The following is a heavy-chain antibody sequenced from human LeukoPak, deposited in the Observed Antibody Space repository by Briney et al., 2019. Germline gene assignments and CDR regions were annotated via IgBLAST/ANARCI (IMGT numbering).Heavy chain of an antibody. CDR2: VYHSGRN. CDR1: GYSISSGYY. Sequence: SETLSLTCTVSGYSISSGYYGGGIRQPPGKGLEGIGLVYHSGRNDYKPSLKSRVTISEDTSKNQFSLKLNSVTAADTAVYYCARSVDTSMVGDYWGQGTLVTVSS. D-gene: IGHD5-18*01. V-gene: IGHV4-38-2*02. CDR3: ARSVDTSMVGDY. J-gene: IGHJ4*02.